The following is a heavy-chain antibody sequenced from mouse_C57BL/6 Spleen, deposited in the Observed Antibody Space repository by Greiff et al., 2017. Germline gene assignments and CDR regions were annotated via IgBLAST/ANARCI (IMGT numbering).Heavy chain of an antibody. CDR2: IDPSDSYT. J-gene: IGHJ3*01. CDR1: GYTFTSYW. D-gene: IGHD2-10*01. CDR3: ARRGGTYYGNYAWFAY. V-gene: IGHV1-50*01. Sequence: QLQQPGAELVKPGASVKLSCKASGYTFTSYWMLWVKQRPGQGLEWIGEIDPSDSYTNYNQKFKGKATLTVDTSSSTAYMQLSSLTSEDSAVYYCARRGGTYYGNYAWFAYWGQGTLVTVSA.